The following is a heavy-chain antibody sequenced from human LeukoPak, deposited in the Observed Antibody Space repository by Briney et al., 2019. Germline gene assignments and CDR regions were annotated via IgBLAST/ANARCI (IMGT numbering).Heavy chain of an antibody. J-gene: IGHJ4*02. Sequence: SETLSLTCTVSGGSISSYHWSWIRQPPGKGLEWIGSIYYSGSTNYNPSLKSRVTISVDTSNNQFSLKLSSVTAADTAVNYCARGFSGWTRYDYWGQGTLVTVSS. CDR3: ARGFSGWTRYDY. CDR1: GGSISSYH. V-gene: IGHV4-59*01. D-gene: IGHD6-19*01. CDR2: IYYSGST.